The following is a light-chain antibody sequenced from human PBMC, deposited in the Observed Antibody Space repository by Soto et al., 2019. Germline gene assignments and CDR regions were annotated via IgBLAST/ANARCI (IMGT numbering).Light chain of an antibody. CDR1: SSDVGDYNY. CDR3: GSYTTSNILV. Sequence: QSVLTQPASVSGSPGQSITISCTATSSDVGDYNYVSWYQQYPGKAPKLLIYEVSNRPSGVSNRFSGSKSYNTASLTISGLQAEDESDYYCGSYTTSNILVFGGGTKLTVL. J-gene: IGLJ3*02. V-gene: IGLV2-14*01. CDR2: EVS.